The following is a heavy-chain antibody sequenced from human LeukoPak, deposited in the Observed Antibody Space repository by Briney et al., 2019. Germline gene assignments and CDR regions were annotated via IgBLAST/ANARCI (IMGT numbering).Heavy chain of an antibody. D-gene: IGHD6-6*01. CDR1: GFTFGDYA. V-gene: IGHV3-49*04. Sequence: PGGSLRLSCTASGFTFGDYAMSWVRQAPGKGLEWVGFIRSKAYGGTTEYAASVKGRFTISRDDSKSIAYLQMNSLKNEDTAVYYCTRVGSSSSFDYWGQGTLVTVSS. CDR2: IRSKAYGGTT. J-gene: IGHJ4*02. CDR3: TRVGSSSSFDY.